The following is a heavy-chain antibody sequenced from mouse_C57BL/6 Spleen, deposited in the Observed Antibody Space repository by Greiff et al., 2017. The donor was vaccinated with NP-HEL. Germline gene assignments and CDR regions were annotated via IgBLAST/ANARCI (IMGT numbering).Heavy chain of an antibody. CDR3: ARIYYARYFDV. J-gene: IGHJ1*03. Sequence: VQLQQSGPELVKPGASVKISCKASGYTFTDYYMNWVKQSHGKSLEWIGDINPNNGGTSYNQKFKGKATLTVDKSSSTAYMELRSLTSEDSAVYYCARIYYARYFDVWGTGTTVTVSS. CDR2: INPNNGGT. D-gene: IGHD2-1*01. V-gene: IGHV1-26*01. CDR1: GYTFTDYY.